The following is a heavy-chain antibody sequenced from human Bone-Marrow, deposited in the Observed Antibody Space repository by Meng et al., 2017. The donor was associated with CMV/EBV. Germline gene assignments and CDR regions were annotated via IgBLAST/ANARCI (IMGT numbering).Heavy chain of an antibody. V-gene: IGHV3-7*01. J-gene: IGHJ4*02. CDR3: ARDLAGRDDY. CDR2: IKTDGSER. D-gene: IGHD3-10*01. Sequence: GESLKISCVGSGFTFSNYWMSWIRQAPGKGLEWVAHIKTDGSERFHVDSVEGRFTISRDNAKNSVYLQMNYLRAEDTAVYYCARDLAGRDDYWGPGTLVTVSS. CDR1: GFTFSNYW.